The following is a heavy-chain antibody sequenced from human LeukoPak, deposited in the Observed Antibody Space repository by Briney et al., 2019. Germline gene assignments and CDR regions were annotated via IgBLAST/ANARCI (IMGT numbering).Heavy chain of an antibody. D-gene: IGHD3-10*01. CDR2: INHSGST. Sequence: PSETLSLTCAVYGGSFSGYYWSWIRQPPGKGLEWIGEINHSGSTNYNPSLKSRVTISVDTSKNQFSLKLSSVTAADTAVYYCARGRSDYYGSGSLRGRTYYYGMDVWGQGTTVTVSS. J-gene: IGHJ6*02. V-gene: IGHV4-34*01. CDR1: GGSFSGYY. CDR3: ARGRSDYYGSGSLRGRTYYYGMDV.